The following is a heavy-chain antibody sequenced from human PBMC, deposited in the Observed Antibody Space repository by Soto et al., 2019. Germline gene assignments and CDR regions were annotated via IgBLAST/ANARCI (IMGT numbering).Heavy chain of an antibody. J-gene: IGHJ6*02. V-gene: IGHV1-69*13. CDR3: ARANCSGGSCYSYYYYGMDV. Sequence: SVKVSCKASGGTFSSYAISWVRQAPGQGLEWMGGIIPIFGTANYAQKFQGRVTITADESTSTAYMELSSLRSEDTAVYYCARANCSGGSCYSYYYYGMDVWGQGTTVTVSS. D-gene: IGHD2-15*01. CDR2: IIPIFGTA. CDR1: GGTFSSYA.